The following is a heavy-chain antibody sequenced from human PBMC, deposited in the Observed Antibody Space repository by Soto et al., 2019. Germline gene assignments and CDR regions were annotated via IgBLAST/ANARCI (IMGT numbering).Heavy chain of an antibody. Sequence: GGSLRLSCAASGFTFSSYSMNWVRQAPGKGLEWVSSISSSSSYIYYADSVKGRFTISRDNAKNSLYLQMNSLRAEDTAVYYCARDLSSWYIYHPDFDYWGQGTLVTVSS. CDR1: GFTFSSYS. CDR3: ARDLSSWYIYHPDFDY. V-gene: IGHV3-21*01. J-gene: IGHJ4*02. CDR2: ISSSSSYI. D-gene: IGHD6-13*01.